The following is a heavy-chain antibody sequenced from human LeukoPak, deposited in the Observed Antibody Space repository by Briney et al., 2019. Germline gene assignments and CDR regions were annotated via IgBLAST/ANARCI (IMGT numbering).Heavy chain of an antibody. D-gene: IGHD6-13*01. Sequence: ASVKVSCKASGYTFTSYGIIWVRQAPGQGLERVGWISAYNGNTNYAQKLQGRVTMTTDTSTNTAYMELRSLESDDTAVYYCNRVAAAGHFDYWGQGTLVTVSS. CDR1: GYTFTSYG. CDR2: ISAYNGNT. CDR3: NRVAAAGHFDY. J-gene: IGHJ4*02. V-gene: IGHV1-18*04.